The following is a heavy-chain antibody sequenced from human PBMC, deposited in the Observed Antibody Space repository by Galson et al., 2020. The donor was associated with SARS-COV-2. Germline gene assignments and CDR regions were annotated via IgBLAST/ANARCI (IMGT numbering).Heavy chain of an antibody. Sequence: GESLKISCAASGFTFSSYWMHWVRQAPGKGLVWVSRINSDGSIISYVESVKGRFSISRDNAKNTLYLQMNSLRVEDTAVYYCASLGGDSSGYVGHWGQGTLVTVSS. V-gene: IGHV3-74*01. CDR3: ASLGGDSSGYVGH. J-gene: IGHJ5*02. CDR2: INSDGSII. D-gene: IGHD3-22*01. CDR1: GFTFSSYW.